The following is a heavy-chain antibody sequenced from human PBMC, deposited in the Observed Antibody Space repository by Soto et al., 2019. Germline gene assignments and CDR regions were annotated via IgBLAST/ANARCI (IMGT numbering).Heavy chain of an antibody. CDR2: IYYTGST. Sequence: SQTLSLTCTVSGSSISPYYWSWIRQPPGKGLQWIGYIYYTGSTKYNPSLKSRVTLSLGTSRNQLSLKLSSVTAADTAVYYCTRVGGYYGDYPNFDYWGPGTLVTVSS. CDR3: TRVGGYYGDYPNFDY. D-gene: IGHD4-17*01. V-gene: IGHV4-59*01. CDR1: GSSISPYY. J-gene: IGHJ4*02.